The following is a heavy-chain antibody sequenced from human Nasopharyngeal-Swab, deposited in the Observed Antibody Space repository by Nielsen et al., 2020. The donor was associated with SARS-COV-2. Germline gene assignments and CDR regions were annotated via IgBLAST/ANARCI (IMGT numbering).Heavy chain of an antibody. CDR2: INAGNGNT. D-gene: IGHD5-18*01. CDR3: AREYSYGYKLSFDYYYGMDV. CDR1: GYTFTSYA. J-gene: IGHJ6*02. V-gene: IGHV1-3*01. Sequence: ASVKVFCKASGYTFTSYAMHWVRQAPGQRLEWMGWINAGNGNTKYSQKFQGRVTITRDTSASTAYMELSSLRSEDTAVYYCAREYSYGYKLSFDYYYGMDVWGQGTTVTVSS.